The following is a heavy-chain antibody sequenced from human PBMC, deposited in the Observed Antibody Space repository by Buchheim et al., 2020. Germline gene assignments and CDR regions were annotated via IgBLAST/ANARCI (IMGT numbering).Heavy chain of an antibody. Sequence: QVQLVESGGGVVQPGRSLRLSCAASGFTFSSYGMHWVRQAPGKGLEWVAVIWYDGSNKYYADSVKGRFTISRDNSKTTLYLQMNSLRAEDTAVYYCARAIAAAGTPWHYWGQGTL. D-gene: IGHD6-13*01. CDR1: GFTFSSYG. CDR2: IWYDGSNK. V-gene: IGHV3-33*01. J-gene: IGHJ4*02. CDR3: ARAIAAAGTPWHY.